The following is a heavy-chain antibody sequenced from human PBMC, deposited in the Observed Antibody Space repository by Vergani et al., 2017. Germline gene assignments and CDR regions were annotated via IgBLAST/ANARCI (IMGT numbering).Heavy chain of an antibody. V-gene: IGHV3-23*04. Sequence: EVQLVESGGGLVQPGGSLRLSCAASGFTFSSDAMSWVRQAPGKGLEWVSAISGSGGSTYYADSVKGRFTISRDNSKNTLYLQMNSLRAEDTAVYYCAKLGDSSGWYGYYYYYMDVWGKGTTVTVSS. CDR3: AKLGDSSGWYGYYYYYMDV. CDR1: GFTFSSDA. J-gene: IGHJ6*03. D-gene: IGHD6-19*01. CDR2: ISGSGGST.